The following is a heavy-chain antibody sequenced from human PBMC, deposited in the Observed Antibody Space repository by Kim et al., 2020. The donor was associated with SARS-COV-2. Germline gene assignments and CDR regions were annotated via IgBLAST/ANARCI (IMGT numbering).Heavy chain of an antibody. CDR1: GFSFGTHS. CDR2: ISSSSTYI. J-gene: IGHJ4*02. CDR3: VGVGDSVCFDDY. D-gene: IGHD3-3*01. Sequence: GGSLRLSCAASGFSFGTHSMNWVRQSPRKGLEWLASISSSSTYIYYADSVKGRFAISRDNANNSLYLEMHSLGAEDTAVYFCVGVGDSVCFDDYWGRGPVTTVSA. V-gene: IGHV3-21*04.